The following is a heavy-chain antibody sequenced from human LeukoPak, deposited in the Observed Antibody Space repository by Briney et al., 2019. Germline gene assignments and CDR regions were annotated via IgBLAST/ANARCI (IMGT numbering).Heavy chain of an antibody. CDR2: IIPIFGTA. CDR1: GGTFSSYA. J-gene: IGHJ4*02. CDR3: ARGPEGAAAPFDY. V-gene: IGHV1-69*05. D-gene: IGHD6-13*01. Sequence: SVKVSCKASGGTFSSYAISWVRQAPGQGVEWMGGIIPIFGTANYAQKFQSRVTITTDESTSTAYMELSSLRSEDTAVYYCARGPEGAAAPFDYWGQGTLVTVSS.